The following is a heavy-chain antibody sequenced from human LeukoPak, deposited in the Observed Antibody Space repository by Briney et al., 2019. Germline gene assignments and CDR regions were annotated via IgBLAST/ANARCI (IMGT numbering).Heavy chain of an antibody. CDR2: IYYSGST. CDR3: ASDDYGGNSAPIDY. V-gene: IGHV4-39*07. D-gene: IGHD4-23*01. CDR1: GGSISSSSYY. J-gene: IGHJ4*02. Sequence: SETLSLTCTVSGGSISSSSYYWGWIRQPPGKGLEWIGSIYYSGSTYYNPSLKSRVTISVDTSKNQFSLKLSSVTAADTAVYYCASDDYGGNSAPIDYWGQGTLVTVSS.